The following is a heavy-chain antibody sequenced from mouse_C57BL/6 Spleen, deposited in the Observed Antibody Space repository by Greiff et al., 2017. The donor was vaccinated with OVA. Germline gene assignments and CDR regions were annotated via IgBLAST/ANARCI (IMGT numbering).Heavy chain of an antibody. V-gene: IGHV1-76*01. CDR3: ARGSYDYGGVDY. CDR1: GYTFTDYY. J-gene: IGHJ2*01. Sequence: VQLQQSGAELVRPGASVKLSCKASGYTFTDYYINWVKQRPGQGLEWIARIYPGSGNTYYNEKFKGKATLTAEKSSSPAYMQLSSLASEDSAVYFCARGSYDYGGVDYWGQGTTLTVSS. D-gene: IGHD1-1*01. CDR2: IYPGSGNT.